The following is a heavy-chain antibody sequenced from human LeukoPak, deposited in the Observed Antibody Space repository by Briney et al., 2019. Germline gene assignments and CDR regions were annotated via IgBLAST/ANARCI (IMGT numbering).Heavy chain of an antibody. J-gene: IGHJ4*02. CDR2: ISYDGSNK. CDR1: GFSFSNNA. CDR3: AKDDYDFWSGWGLRVPLDY. V-gene: IGHV3-30-3*01. Sequence: GGSLRLSCVASGFSFSNNAMHWVRLSPGKGLEWVAVISYDGSNKYYADSVKGRFTISRDNSKNTLYLQMNSLRAEDTAVYYCAKDDYDFWSGWGLRVPLDYWGQGTLVTVSS. D-gene: IGHD3-3*01.